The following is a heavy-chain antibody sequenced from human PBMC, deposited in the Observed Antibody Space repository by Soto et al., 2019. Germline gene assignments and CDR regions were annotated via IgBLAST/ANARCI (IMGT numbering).Heavy chain of an antibody. CDR2: IIPIFGTA. D-gene: IGHD4-17*01. J-gene: IGHJ6*02. CDR1: GGTFSSCA. CDR3: ARDSIGLRSLRNYYYYGMDV. V-gene: IGHV1-69*13. Sequence: SVEVSCKASGGTFSSCAMSWVRQAPGQGLEWMGGIIPIFGTANYAQKLQGRVTITADESTSTAYMELSSLRSEDTAVYYCARDSIGLRSLRNYYYYGMDVWGQGTTVTVSS.